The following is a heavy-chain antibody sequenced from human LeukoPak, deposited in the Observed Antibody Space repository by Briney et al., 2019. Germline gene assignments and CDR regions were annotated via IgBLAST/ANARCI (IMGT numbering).Heavy chain of an antibody. J-gene: IGHJ6*02. CDR3: AGGPVEAVFGVSTED. Sequence: GASVKVSCKASGYTFTSYDINWVRQATGQGLEWMGWMNPSSGNTGYAQKFQGRVSMTRDTSISTAYMELSSLRSEDTAVYYCAGGPVEAVFGVSTEDWGQGTTVTVSS. D-gene: IGHD3-10*02. V-gene: IGHV1-8*01. CDR1: GYTFTSYD. CDR2: MNPSSGNT.